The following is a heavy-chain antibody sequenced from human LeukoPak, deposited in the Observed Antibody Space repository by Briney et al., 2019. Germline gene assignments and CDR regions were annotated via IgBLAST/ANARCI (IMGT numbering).Heavy chain of an antibody. D-gene: IGHD3-3*01. CDR1: GGSLSSYY. Sequence: SETLSLTCTVSGGSLSSYYWSWIRQPPGKGLEWIGYIYYSGSTNYNPSLKSRVAISVDTSKNQFSLKLSSVTAADTAVYYCARQAYPHYDFWSGYYPQPEFDYWGQGTLVTVSS. CDR2: IYYSGST. CDR3: ARQAYPHYDFWSGYYPQPEFDY. V-gene: IGHV4-59*08. J-gene: IGHJ4*02.